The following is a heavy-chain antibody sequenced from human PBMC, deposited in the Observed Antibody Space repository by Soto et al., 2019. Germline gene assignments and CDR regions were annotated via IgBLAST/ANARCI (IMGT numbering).Heavy chain of an antibody. CDR1: GGSISSYY. J-gene: IGHJ6*03. CDR3: ARVPYYGYIWGSYPYYYYYYMDV. CDR2: IYYSGST. D-gene: IGHD3-16*01. V-gene: IGHV4-59*01. Sequence: SETLSLTCTVSGGSISSYYWSWIRQPPGKGLEWIGYIYYSGSTNYNPSLKSRVTISVDTSKNQFSLKLSSVTAADTAVYYCARVPYYGYIWGSYPYYYYYYMDVWGKGTTVTVSS.